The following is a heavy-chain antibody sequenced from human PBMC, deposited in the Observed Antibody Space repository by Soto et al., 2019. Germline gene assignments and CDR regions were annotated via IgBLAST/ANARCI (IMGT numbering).Heavy chain of an antibody. J-gene: IGHJ6*02. Sequence: SETLSLTCTVSGGSISSGGYYWSWIRQHPGKGLEWIGYIYYSGSTYYNPSLKSRVTISVDTSKNQFSLKLSSVTAADTAVYYCAREVGVGDAGVTYYYGMDVWGQGTRVTVSS. CDR3: AREVGVGDAGVTYYYGMDV. V-gene: IGHV4-31*03. CDR1: GGSISSGGYY. D-gene: IGHD2-21*02. CDR2: IYYSGST.